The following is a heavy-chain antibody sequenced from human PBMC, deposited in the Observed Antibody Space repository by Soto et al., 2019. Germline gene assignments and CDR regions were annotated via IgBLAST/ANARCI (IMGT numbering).Heavy chain of an antibody. CDR1: GYSFTKND. CDR3: ARMATFCSLNWFDP. Sequence: ASVKVSCKDSGYSFTKNDGTWVRQATGQGLEWMGWMNPGSGDTGYAQKFQGRVTMTRDISIATADMELSSVRSDDTAIYYCARMATFCSLNWFDPWGHVNLVTVSS. CDR2: MNPGSGDT. J-gene: IGHJ5*02. V-gene: IGHV1-8*01. D-gene: IGHD3-16*01.